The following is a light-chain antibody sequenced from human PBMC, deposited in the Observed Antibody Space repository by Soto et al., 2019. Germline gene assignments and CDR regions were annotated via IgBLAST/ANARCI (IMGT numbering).Light chain of an antibody. CDR1: QSVSNNY. CDR2: GAS. V-gene: IGKV3D-20*02. Sequence: EIVLTQSPGTLSLSPGERATLPCRTSQSVSNNYLAWYQQKPGQAPRLLIYGASSRATGIPDRFSGSGSGTDFTLTISRLEPEDSAVYYCQQRSNWPPITFGQGTRLEIK. J-gene: IGKJ5*01. CDR3: QQRSNWPPIT.